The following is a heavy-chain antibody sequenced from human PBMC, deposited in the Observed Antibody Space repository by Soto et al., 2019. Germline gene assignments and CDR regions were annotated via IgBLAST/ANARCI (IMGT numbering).Heavy chain of an antibody. D-gene: IGHD2-15*01. CDR1: GFAFSSYP. CDR2: ISGSGDGT. CDR3: VKRCDAGGCPDY. Sequence: EVQLLESGGGLVQPGGSPRLSCAASGFAFSSYPMVWVRQAPGKGLEWVSGISGSGDGTYYADSVKGRFTISRDNSKNTLYLQMNSLRAEDTAVYYCVKRCDAGGCPDYWGQGTLLTVSS. V-gene: IGHV3-23*01. J-gene: IGHJ4*02.